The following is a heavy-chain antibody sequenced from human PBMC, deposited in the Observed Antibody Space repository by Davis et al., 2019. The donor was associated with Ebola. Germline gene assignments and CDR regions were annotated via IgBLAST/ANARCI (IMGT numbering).Heavy chain of an antibody. CDR2: IWYDGSNK. V-gene: IGHV3-33*08. J-gene: IGHJ6*02. CDR3: ARDPTQYSGYDGVYYYYGMDV. D-gene: IGHD5-12*01. Sequence: GESLKISCAASGFTVSSNYMHWVRQAPGKGLEWVAVIWYDGSNKYYADSVKGRFTISRDNSKNTLYLQMNSLRAEDTAVYYCARDPTQYSGYDGVYYYYGMDVWGQGTTVTVSS. CDR1: GFTVSSNY.